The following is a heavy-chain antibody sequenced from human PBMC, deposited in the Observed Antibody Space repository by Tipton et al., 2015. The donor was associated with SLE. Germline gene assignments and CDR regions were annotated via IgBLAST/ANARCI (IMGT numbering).Heavy chain of an antibody. Sequence: TLSLTCTVSGGSISSHYWSWIRQPPGKGLEWIGYIYHSGSTYYNPSLKSRVTISVDRSKNQFSLKLSSVTAADTAVYYCARASYDFWSGYNWHFDYWGQGTLVTVSS. CDR1: GGSISSHY. V-gene: IGHV4-30-2*01. CDR2: IYHSGST. J-gene: IGHJ4*02. CDR3: ARASYDFWSGYNWHFDY. D-gene: IGHD3-3*01.